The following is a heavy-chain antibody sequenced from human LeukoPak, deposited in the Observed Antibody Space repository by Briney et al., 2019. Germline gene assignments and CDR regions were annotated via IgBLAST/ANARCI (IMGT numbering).Heavy chain of an antibody. Sequence: PSETLSLTCSVSGGSISGSNYYWAWLRQPPGKGLEWIGNIHYSGSDYYKPSLKSRVTISVDTSKNQFSLKLSSVTAADTAVYYCAEHQRWGYYDSSGYYYWGQGTLVTVSS. D-gene: IGHD3-22*01. J-gene: IGHJ4*02. CDR1: GGSISGSNYY. CDR3: AEHQRWGYYDSSGYYY. V-gene: IGHV4-39*07. CDR2: IHYSGSD.